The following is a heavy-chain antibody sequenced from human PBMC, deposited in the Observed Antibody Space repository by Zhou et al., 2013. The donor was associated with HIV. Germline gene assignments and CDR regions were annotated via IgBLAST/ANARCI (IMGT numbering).Heavy chain of an antibody. V-gene: IGHV4-4*07. CDR3: ARAGSGSYPDY. D-gene: IGHD3-10*01. Sequence: QVQLQESGPGLVKPSETLSLTCTVSGGSISRYSWSWIRQSAGEGLEWIGHIYTSGSTRYNPALESRVTMSADPSKNHFTLKLSSVTAADTAVYYCARAGSGSYPDYWGQGTLV. J-gene: IGHJ4*02. CDR1: GGSISRYS. CDR2: IYTSGST.